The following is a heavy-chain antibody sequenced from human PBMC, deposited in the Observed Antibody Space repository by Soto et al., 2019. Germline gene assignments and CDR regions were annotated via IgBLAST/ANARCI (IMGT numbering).Heavy chain of an antibody. CDR3: ARVPYYYDSSGIDY. CDR1: GYTFTSYG. J-gene: IGHJ4*02. Sequence: ASVKVSCKASGYTFTSYGISWVRQAPGQGLEWMGIINPSGGSTSYAQRFQGRVTMTRDTSTSTVYMELSSLRSEDTAVYYCARVPYYYDSSGIDYWGQGTLVTVSS. D-gene: IGHD3-22*01. CDR2: INPSGGST. V-gene: IGHV1-46*01.